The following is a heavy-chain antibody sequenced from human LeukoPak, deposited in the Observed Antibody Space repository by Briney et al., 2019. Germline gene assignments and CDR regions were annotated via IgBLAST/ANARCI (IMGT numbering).Heavy chain of an antibody. CDR3: ARGLSSTRRESDY. J-gene: IGHJ4*02. V-gene: IGHV4-59*01. D-gene: IGHD2-2*01. CDR1: GDSMSNFY. Sequence: SETLSLTCSVSGDSMSNFYWSWIRQPPGKGLEWIGYIHYSGSTSYNPSLKSRVTISIDTSKNQFSLRLSSVAAADTAVCFCARGLSSTRRESDYWGQGTLVTVSS. CDR2: IHYSGST.